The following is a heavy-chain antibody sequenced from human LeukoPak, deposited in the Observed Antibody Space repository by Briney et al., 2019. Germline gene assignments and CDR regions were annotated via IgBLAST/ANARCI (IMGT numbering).Heavy chain of an antibody. CDR2: ITRDGGST. Sequence: PGGSLRLSCAASGFTFGSYAMSWVRQAPGKGLEWVSSITRDGGSTYFADSVKGRFTISRDNSKNTLYLQMNSLRADDTAVYFCAKDGGYHKHELWGQGTLVTVSS. J-gene: IGHJ4*02. CDR1: GFTFGSYA. V-gene: IGHV3-23*01. CDR3: AKDGGYHKHEL. D-gene: IGHD2-15*01.